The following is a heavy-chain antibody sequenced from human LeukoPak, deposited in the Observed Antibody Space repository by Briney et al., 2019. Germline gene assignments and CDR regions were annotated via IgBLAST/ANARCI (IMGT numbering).Heavy chain of an antibody. V-gene: IGHV4-34*01. J-gene: IGHJ4*02. CDR2: INHSGST. CDR3: ARTYSSSSLSYFDY. D-gene: IGHD6-6*01. Sequence: SETLSLTCAVYGGSFSGYYWSWIRQPPGKGLEWIGEINHSGSTNYNPSLKSRVTISVDTSKNQFSLKLSSVTAADTAVYYCARTYSSSSLSYFDYWGQGTLVTVSS. CDR1: GGSFSGYY.